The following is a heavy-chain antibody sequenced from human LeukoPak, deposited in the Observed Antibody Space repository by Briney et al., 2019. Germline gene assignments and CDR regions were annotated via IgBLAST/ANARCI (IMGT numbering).Heavy chain of an antibody. D-gene: IGHD6-13*01. V-gene: IGHV3-30-3*01. CDR2: TSPDGINK. CDR1: GFTFSSYA. Sequence: GGSLRPSCAASGFTFSSYAMHWVRQAPGKGLEWVALTSPDGINKYYADSVKGRFTFSRDNSKSTLYLQMNSLRPEDTGIYYCGRVHSSSWYCCSDYWGLGTLVTVSS. J-gene: IGHJ4*02. CDR3: GRVHSSSWYCCSDY.